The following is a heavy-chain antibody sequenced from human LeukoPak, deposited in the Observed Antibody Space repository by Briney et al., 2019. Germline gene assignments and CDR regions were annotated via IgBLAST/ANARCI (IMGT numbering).Heavy chain of an antibody. V-gene: IGHV5-51*01. CDR3: ARRDGSSFDY. Sequence: GESLQISCKGSGYRFTSYWIGWVRQLPGKGLEWMGFIYPGDSDTTYSPSFQGQVTISADKSISTAYLQWSSLKASDTAMYYCARRDGSSFDYWGQGTLVTVSS. CDR2: IYPGDSDT. CDR1: GYRFTSYW. J-gene: IGHJ4*02. D-gene: IGHD3-22*01.